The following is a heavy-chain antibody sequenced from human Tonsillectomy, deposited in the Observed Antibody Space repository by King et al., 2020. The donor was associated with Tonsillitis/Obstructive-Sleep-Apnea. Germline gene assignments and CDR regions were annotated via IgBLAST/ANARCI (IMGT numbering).Heavy chain of an antibody. D-gene: IGHD3-3*01. Sequence: TLKESGPTLVKPTQTLTLTCTFSGFSLSTGGVGVGWIRQPPGKALEWLALIYWDDDKSYSPSLKSRLSITKDTSKNQVVLTMTNMDPVDTATYYCARGNYDSDAFDIWGQGTMVTVSS. CDR1: GFSLSTGGVG. CDR2: IYWDDDK. CDR3: ARGNYDSDAFDI. V-gene: IGHV2-5*02. J-gene: IGHJ3*02.